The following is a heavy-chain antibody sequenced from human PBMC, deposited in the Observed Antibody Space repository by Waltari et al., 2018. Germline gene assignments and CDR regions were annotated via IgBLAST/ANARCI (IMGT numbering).Heavy chain of an antibody. V-gene: IGHV3-23*01. D-gene: IGHD2-8*01. CDR2: IPGDGGST. J-gene: IGHJ4*02. Sequence: VQVLESGGGLVQPGGSLRLSCASSGSTFRTYAITWVRQAPGKGLEWVSAIPGDGGSTYYADSVKGRFTISRDNSKNTVYLQMNSLRAEDTAIYYCAKDRQGVWDYWGQGTLVTVSS. CDR1: GSTFRTYA. CDR3: AKDRQGVWDY.